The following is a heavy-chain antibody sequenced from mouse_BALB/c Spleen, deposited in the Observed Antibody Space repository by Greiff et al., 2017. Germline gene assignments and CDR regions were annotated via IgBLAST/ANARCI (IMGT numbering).Heavy chain of an antibody. Sequence: EVKLVESGPELVKPGASVKMSCKASGYTFTSYVMHWVKQKPGQGLEWIGYINPYNDGTKYNEKFKGKATLTSDKSSSTAYMELSSLTSEDSAVYYCARSWDLFDYWGQGTTLTVSS. V-gene: IGHV1-14*01. J-gene: IGHJ2*01. CDR1: GYTFTSYV. CDR3: ARSWDLFDY. D-gene: IGHD4-1*01. CDR2: INPYNDGT.